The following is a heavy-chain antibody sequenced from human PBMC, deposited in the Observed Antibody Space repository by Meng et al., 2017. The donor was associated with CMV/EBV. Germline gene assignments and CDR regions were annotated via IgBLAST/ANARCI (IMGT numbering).Heavy chain of an antibody. J-gene: IGHJ5*02. V-gene: IGHV3-48*04. D-gene: IGHD1-26*01. CDR3: ATIGFSSGSYP. CDR2: ISSSSSTI. CDR1: GFTFSSYS. Sequence: GESLKISCAASGFTFSSYSMNWVRQAPGKGLEWVSYISSSSSTIYYADSVKGQFTISRDNAKNSLYLQMNSLRAEDTAVYYCATIGFSSGSYPWGQGTLVTVSS.